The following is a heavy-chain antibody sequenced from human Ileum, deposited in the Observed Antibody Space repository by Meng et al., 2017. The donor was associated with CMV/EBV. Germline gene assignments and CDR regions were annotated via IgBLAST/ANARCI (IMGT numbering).Heavy chain of an antibody. CDR1: GGSVSNYY. Sequence: SETLSLTCTVSGGSVSNYYWSWIRQPPGKGLEWIGYIYYSGSTDYNPSLKSRVTISIDTSKNQFSLMLISVTAADTAVYYCARARIERWLQGYYYYGLDVWGQGTTVTVSS. D-gene: IGHD5-24*01. V-gene: IGHV4-59*02. J-gene: IGHJ6*02. CDR3: ARARIERWLQGYYYYGLDV. CDR2: IYYSGST.